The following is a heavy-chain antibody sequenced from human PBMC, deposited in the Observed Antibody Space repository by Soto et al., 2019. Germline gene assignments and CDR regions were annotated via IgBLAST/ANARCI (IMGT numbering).Heavy chain of an antibody. V-gene: IGHV3-30-3*01. J-gene: IGHJ3*02. D-gene: IGHD3-22*01. CDR3: ARDLWKYDSSGYLASDI. Sequence: TGGSLRLSCAASGFTFSSYAMHWVRQAPGKGLEWVAVISYDGSNKYYADSVKGRFTISRDNSKNTLYLQMNSLRAEDTAVYYCARDLWKYDSSGYLASDIWGQGTMVTVSS. CDR1: GFTFSSYA. CDR2: ISYDGSNK.